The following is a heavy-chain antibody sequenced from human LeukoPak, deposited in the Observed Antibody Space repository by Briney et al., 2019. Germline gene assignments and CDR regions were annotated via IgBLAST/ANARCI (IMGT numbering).Heavy chain of an antibody. Sequence: ASVKVSCKASGYTFTSYDINWVRQAPGQGLEWMGWMNPNSGDTGYPQKFQGRVTITADESTSTAYMELSSLRSEDTAVYYCAYGSGSYYTRYYYYYMDVWGKGTTVTISS. CDR3: AYGSGSYYTRYYYYYMDV. CDR2: MNPNSGDT. J-gene: IGHJ6*03. D-gene: IGHD3-10*01. CDR1: GYTFTSYD. V-gene: IGHV1-8*01.